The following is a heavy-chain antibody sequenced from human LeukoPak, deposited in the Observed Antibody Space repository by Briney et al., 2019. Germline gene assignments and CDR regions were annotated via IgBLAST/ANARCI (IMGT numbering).Heavy chain of an antibody. CDR1: GFTFSDYY. J-gene: IGHJ3*02. CDR2: ISSSGSTI. D-gene: IGHD3-16*01. V-gene: IGHV3-11*04. Sequence: PGGSLRLSCAASGFTFSDYYMSWIRQAPGKGLEWVSYISSSGSTIYYADSVKGRFTISRDNAKNSLYLQMNSLRAEDTAVYYCARDLLMIHHAFDIWGQGTMVTVSS. CDR3: ARDLLMIHHAFDI.